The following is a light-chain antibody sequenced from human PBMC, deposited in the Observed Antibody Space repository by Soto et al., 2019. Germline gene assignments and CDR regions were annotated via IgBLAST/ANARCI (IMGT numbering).Light chain of an antibody. Sequence: SSELTQPLSVSVALGQTARITCGGNNIGSKNVHWYQQKPGQAPVLVIYRDSNRPSGIPERFSGSNSGNTATLTISRAQAGDEADYYCQVWDSSPLFGGGTKVTVL. CDR1: NIGSKN. J-gene: IGLJ2*01. V-gene: IGLV3-9*01. CDR3: QVWDSSPL. CDR2: RDS.